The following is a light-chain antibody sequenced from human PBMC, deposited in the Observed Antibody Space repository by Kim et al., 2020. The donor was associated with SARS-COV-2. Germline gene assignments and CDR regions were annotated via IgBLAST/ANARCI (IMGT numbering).Light chain of an antibody. CDR1: QSLRHSDGNTY. CDR2: RVS. V-gene: IGKV2-24*01. CDR3: IQATQSPWT. Sequence: PASISCRASQSLRHSDGNTYMSWLQQRPGQSQRLLMYRVSSRLSRVPDRFSGSGAGTDFTLRISRVEARDVGVYYCIQATQSPWTFGPGTKVDIK. J-gene: IGKJ3*01.